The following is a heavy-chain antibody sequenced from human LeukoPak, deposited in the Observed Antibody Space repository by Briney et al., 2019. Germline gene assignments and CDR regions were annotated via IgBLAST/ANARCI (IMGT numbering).Heavy chain of an antibody. D-gene: IGHD6-19*01. CDR3: ASRWLVPNYYGMDV. J-gene: IGHJ6*02. Sequence: EASVKVSCKASGCTFTGYYMHWVRQATGQGLEWMGWMNPNSGNTGYAQKFQGRVTMTRNTSISTAYMELSSLRSEDTAVYYCASRWLVPNYYGMDVWGQGTTVTVSS. V-gene: IGHV1-8*02. CDR1: GCTFTGYY. CDR2: MNPNSGNT.